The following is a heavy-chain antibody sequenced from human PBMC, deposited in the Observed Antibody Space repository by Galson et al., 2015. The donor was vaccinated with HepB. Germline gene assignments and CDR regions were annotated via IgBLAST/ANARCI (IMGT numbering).Heavy chain of an antibody. CDR3: ARDYAVTTRNLFDP. CDR2: ISTYTGST. J-gene: IGHJ5*02. Sequence: SVKVSCKASGYRFTTYGINWVRQAPGQGLEWMGWISTYTGSTKYAQKLQGRVTMTTDTSTNTAYMELRSLKSDDTAIYYCARDYAVTTRNLFDPRGQGTLVTVSS. D-gene: IGHD4-17*01. V-gene: IGHV1-18*01. CDR1: GYRFTTYG.